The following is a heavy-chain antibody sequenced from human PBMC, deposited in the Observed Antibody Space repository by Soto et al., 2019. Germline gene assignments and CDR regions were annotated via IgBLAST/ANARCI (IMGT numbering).Heavy chain of an antibody. CDR2: ISGSGDRA. Sequence: GALRLSCGASGFTFSSYGMTWVRQAPGKGLEWVSTISGSGDRAFYADPVKGRFTISRDNSKNTLYLQMNSLSAEDTAMYYCAKEMIASTLADFFDYWGQGILVTVSS. CDR3: AKEMIASTLADFFDY. CDR1: GFTFSSYG. V-gene: IGHV3-23*01. J-gene: IGHJ4*02. D-gene: IGHD2-21*01.